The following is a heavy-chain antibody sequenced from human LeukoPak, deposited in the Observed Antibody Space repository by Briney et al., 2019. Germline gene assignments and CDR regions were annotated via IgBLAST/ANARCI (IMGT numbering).Heavy chain of an antibody. D-gene: IGHD1-26*01. Sequence: PGRSLRLSCAASGFTFSSYGMPWARQAPGKGLEGVAVIWYDGSNKYYADSVKGRFTISRDNSKNTLYLQMNSLRAEDTAVYYCAKESVELPYFDYWGQGTLVTVSS. CDR2: IWYDGSNK. CDR1: GFTFSSYG. V-gene: IGHV3-33*06. CDR3: AKESVELPYFDY. J-gene: IGHJ4*02.